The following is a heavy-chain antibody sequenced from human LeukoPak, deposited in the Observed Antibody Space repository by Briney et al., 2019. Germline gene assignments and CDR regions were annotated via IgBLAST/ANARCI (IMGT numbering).Heavy chain of an antibody. CDR1: GSSINNNF. J-gene: IGHJ4*01. CDR3: ARHRDYYDT. V-gene: IGHV4-59*08. Sequence: SETLSLTCTVSGSSINNNFWTWIRQPPGKGLEWIGHIYSTGSANYNPSLKSRVLISGDTSKNQISLKLTTVTAADTAVYFCARHRDYYDTWGHGTLVTVSS. CDR2: IYSTGSA. D-gene: IGHD3-22*01.